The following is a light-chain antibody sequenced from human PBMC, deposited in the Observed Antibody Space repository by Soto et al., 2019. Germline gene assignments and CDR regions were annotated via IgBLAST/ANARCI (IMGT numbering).Light chain of an antibody. CDR2: EGN. CDR3: SSYTSSSALI. J-gene: IGLJ2*01. V-gene: IGLV2-14*02. CDR1: TNDIGSYNL. Sequence: QSVLTQPASVSGSPGQSITISCTGSTNDIGSYNLVSWYQQHPGKAPKLMIYEGNKRTSGVSNRFSGSRSGNTASLTISGLQAEDEADYYCSSYTSSSALIFGGGTKVTVL.